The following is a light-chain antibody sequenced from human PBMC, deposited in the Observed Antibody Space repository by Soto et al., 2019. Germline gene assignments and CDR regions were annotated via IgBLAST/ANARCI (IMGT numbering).Light chain of an antibody. Sequence: EIVLTQSPATLSLSPGERATLSCRASQSVSSYLAWYQQKPGQAPRLLIYDASNRATGIPARFSGSGSGTDVNLTISSLEPEDFAVYYCQQRSNPLTIGGGTKVEIK. CDR1: QSVSSY. J-gene: IGKJ4*01. CDR3: QQRSNPLT. V-gene: IGKV3-11*01. CDR2: DAS.